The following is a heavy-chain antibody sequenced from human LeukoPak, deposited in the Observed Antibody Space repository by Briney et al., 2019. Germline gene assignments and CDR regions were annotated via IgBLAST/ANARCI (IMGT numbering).Heavy chain of an antibody. D-gene: IGHD4-17*01. CDR2: ISWNSGSI. CDR1: GFTFDDYA. V-gene: IGHV3-9*01. CDR3: AEVGPAPSYGDYGAYYFDY. Sequence: GGSLRLSCAASGFTFDDYAMHWVRQAPGKGLEWVSGISWNSGSIGCADSVKGRFTISRDNAKNSLYLQMNSLRAEDTALYYCAEVGPAPSYGDYGAYYFDYWGQGTLVTVSS. J-gene: IGHJ4*02.